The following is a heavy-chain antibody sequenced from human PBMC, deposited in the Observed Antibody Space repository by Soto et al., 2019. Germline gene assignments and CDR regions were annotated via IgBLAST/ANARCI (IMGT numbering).Heavy chain of an antibody. CDR2: ISSSGSNT. CDR1: GFTFSSYA. CDR3: AKTSYCICGSCRYLDY. V-gene: IGHV3-23*01. J-gene: IGHJ4*02. Sequence: GGSLRLSCAASGFTFSSYAMSWVRQAPGKGLEWVSTISSSGSNTYYADSVKGRFTISRDNSKNTLYVQMNSLRAEDTAVYYCAKTSYCICGSCRYLDYWGQGTLVTVSS. D-gene: IGHD2-15*01.